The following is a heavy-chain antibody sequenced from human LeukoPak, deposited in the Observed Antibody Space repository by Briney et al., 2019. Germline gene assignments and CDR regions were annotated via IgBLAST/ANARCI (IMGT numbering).Heavy chain of an antibody. Sequence: SETLSLTCTVSGGSISSYYWSWIRQPPGKGLEWIGYIYYSGSTNYNPSLKSRVTISVDTSKNQFSPKLSSVTAADTAVYYCARGEYYYYCGMDVWGQGTTVTVSS. J-gene: IGHJ6*02. CDR1: GGSISSYY. V-gene: IGHV4-59*01. CDR3: ARGEYYYYCGMDV. CDR2: IYYSGST.